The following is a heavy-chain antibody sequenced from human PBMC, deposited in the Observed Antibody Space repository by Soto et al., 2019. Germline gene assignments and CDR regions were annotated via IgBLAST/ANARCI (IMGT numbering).Heavy chain of an antibody. CDR3: AKAVGQYLYFFNN. CDR2: IDISGNNT. D-gene: IGHD3-9*01. J-gene: IGHJ4*02. Sequence: PGKGLEWVSGIDISGNNTYYADSVKGRFTISRDNSNNTLFLQMNNLRAEDTAVYYCAKAVGQYLYFFNNWGQGVLVTVSS. V-gene: IGHV3-23*05.